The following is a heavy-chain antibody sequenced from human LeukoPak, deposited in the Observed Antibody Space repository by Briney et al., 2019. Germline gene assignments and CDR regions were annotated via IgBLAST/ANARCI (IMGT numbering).Heavy chain of an antibody. Sequence: SGTLSLTCTVSGGSISSGGYYWSWIRQHPGKGLEWIGYIYYSGSTYYNPSLKSRVTISVDTSKNQFSLKLSSVTAADTAVYYCARLPYYYDSSGYDGPAFDIWGQGTMVTVSS. CDR2: IYYSGST. CDR1: GGSISSGGYY. J-gene: IGHJ3*02. D-gene: IGHD3-22*01. V-gene: IGHV4-31*03. CDR3: ARLPYYYDSSGYDGPAFDI.